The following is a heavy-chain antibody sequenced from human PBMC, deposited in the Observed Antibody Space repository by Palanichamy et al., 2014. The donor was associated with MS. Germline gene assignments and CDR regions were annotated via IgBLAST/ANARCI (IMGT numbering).Heavy chain of an antibody. CDR2: ISYDGSDK. CDR1: GFTFSSYG. D-gene: IGHD5-12*01. Sequence: QVQLVESGGGVVQPGRSLRLSCAASGFTFSSYGIHWVRQAPGKGLEWVAFISYDGSDKYYADSVNGRFTISRDNSKNTLYLQMNSLRAEDTAVYYCAKDEYRGSHYFDYWGQGTLVTVSS. J-gene: IGHJ4*02. V-gene: IGHV3-30*18. CDR3: AKDEYRGSHYFDY.